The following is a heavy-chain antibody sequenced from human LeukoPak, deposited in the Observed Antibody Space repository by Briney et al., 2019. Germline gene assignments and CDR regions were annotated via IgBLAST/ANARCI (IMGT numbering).Heavy chain of an antibody. D-gene: IGHD2/OR15-2a*01. CDR2: IIPIFGTA. V-gene: IGHV1-69*05. CDR3: ARAAPFDALGYFQH. J-gene: IGHJ1*01. Sequence: GASVKVSCKASGGTFSSYAISWVRQAPGQGLEWMGGIIPIFGTANYAQKFQGRVTITTDESTSTAYMELSSLRSEDTAVYYCARAAPFDALGYFQHWGQGTLVTVSS. CDR1: GGTFSSYA.